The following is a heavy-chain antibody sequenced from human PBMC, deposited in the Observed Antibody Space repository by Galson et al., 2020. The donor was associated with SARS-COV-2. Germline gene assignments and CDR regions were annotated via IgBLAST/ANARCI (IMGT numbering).Heavy chain of an antibody. CDR3: ARGGNYYDSSGNYYDSSGYFRNDAFDI. V-gene: IGHV1-69*13. CDR1: GGPFSSYA. D-gene: IGHD3-22*01. J-gene: IGHJ3*02. Sequence: SVKVSCKASGGPFSSYAISWVRQAPGQGLEWMGGIIPIFGTANYAQKFQGRVTITADESTSTAYMELSSLRSEDTAVYYCARGGNYYDSSGNYYDSSGYFRNDAFDIWGQGTMVTVSS. CDR2: IIPIFGTA.